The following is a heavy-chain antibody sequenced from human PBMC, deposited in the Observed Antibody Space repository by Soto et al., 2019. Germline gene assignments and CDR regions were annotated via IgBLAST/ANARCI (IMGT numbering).Heavy chain of an antibody. CDR2: LRKDGSQE. V-gene: IGHV3-7*05. CDR3: TRDANYRDDSAYYDVFDI. J-gene: IGHJ3*02. D-gene: IGHD3-16*01. CDR1: GFSFGSDW. Sequence: DVQLTESGGGLVQPGGSLRLSCGASGFSFGSDWMAWVRQAPGKGLEWVANLRKDGSQEHYADSVRGRFSVSRDNAKDSLYRQMNSLRLEDTAVYYCTRDANYRDDSAYYDVFDIWGQGTMVTVSS.